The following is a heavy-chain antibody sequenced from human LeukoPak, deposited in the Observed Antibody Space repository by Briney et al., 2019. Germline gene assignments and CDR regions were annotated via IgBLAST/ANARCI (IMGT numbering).Heavy chain of an antibody. J-gene: IGHJ4*02. V-gene: IGHV3-66*01. Sequence: GGSLRLSCAASGFTVSSNYMSWVRQAPGKGLEWVSVIYSGGSTYYADSVKGRFTIYRDNSKNTLYLQMNSLRAEDTAVYYCARDRYDSSGYDYWGQGTLVTVSS. CDR2: IYSGGST. D-gene: IGHD3-22*01. CDR1: GFTVSSNY. CDR3: ARDRYDSSGYDY.